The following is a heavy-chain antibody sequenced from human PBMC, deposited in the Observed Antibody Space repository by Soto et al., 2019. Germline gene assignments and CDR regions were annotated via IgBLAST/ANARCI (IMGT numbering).Heavy chain of an antibody. V-gene: IGHV3-23*01. CDR2: MSGSSSTT. D-gene: IGHD1-7*01. Sequence: GGSLRLSCATSGLTFSNYAMSWVRQAPGGGLEWVSSMSGSSSTTYYADSVRGRFTTSRDRSKNTLYLQMSSLRAEDTALYYCAKNQERELPRVIDFWGQGTLVTVSS. J-gene: IGHJ4*02. CDR3: AKNQERELPRVIDF. CDR1: GLTFSNYA.